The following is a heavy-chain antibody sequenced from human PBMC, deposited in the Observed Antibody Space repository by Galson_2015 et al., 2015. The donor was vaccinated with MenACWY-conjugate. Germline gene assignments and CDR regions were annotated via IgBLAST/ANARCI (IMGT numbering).Heavy chain of an antibody. J-gene: IGHJ6*02. V-gene: IGHV1-46*01. Sequence: SVKVSCKASGYTFTSYYMHWVRQAPGQGLEWMGIINSSGGSTSYAQKFQGRVTMTRDTSTSTVYMELSSLRSEDTAVYYCARELAYGSGSYYNSWGMDVWGQGTTVTVSS. D-gene: IGHD3-10*01. CDR2: INSSGGST. CDR3: ARELAYGSGSYYNSWGMDV. CDR1: GYTFTSYY.